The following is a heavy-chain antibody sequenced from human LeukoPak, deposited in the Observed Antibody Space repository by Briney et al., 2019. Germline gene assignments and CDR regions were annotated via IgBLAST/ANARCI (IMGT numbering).Heavy chain of an antibody. CDR2: IYNGGST. J-gene: IGHJ4*02. CDR3: ARASQWLAFDY. Sequence: GGSLRLSCAASGSTVSSSYISWVRQAPGKGLEWVSVIYNGGSTNYADSVKGRFTISRDNSKNTLYLQMNSLRAEDTAVYYCARASQWLAFDYWGQGTLVTVSS. D-gene: IGHD6-19*01. CDR1: GSTVSSSY. V-gene: IGHV3-66*01.